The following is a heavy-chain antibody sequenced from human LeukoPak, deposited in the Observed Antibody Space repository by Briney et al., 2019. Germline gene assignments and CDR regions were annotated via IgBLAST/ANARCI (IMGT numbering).Heavy chain of an antibody. D-gene: IGHD3-22*01. J-gene: IGHJ3*02. CDR1: GFTFGEYA. CDR2: IRSKPYGGTT. CDR3: ARDSTAYYYDSSGYQDAFDI. V-gene: IGHV3-49*04. Sequence: GGSLRLSCTASGFTFGEYAMSWVRQAPGKGLEWVCFIRSKPYGGTTECAASVKGRFTISRDDSKSIAYLQMNSLKTEDTAVYYCARDSTAYYYDSSGYQDAFDIWGQGTMVTVSS.